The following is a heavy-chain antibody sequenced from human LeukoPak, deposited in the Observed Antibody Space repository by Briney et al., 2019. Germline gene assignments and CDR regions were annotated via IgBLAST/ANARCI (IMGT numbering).Heavy chain of an antibody. V-gene: IGHV3-53*01. D-gene: IGHD6-19*01. CDR1: GFTVSSNY. J-gene: IGHJ4*02. CDR3: ARVGGRFSSGWYYFDY. CDR2: IYSGGST. Sequence: GSLILSCAASGFTVSSNYMSWVRQAPGKGLEWVSVIYSGGSTYYADSVKGRFTISRDNSKNTLYLQMNSLRAEDTAVYYCARVGGRFSSGWYYFDYWGQGTLVTVSS.